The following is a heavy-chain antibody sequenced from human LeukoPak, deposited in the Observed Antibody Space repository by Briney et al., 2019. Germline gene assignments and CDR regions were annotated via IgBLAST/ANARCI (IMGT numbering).Heavy chain of an antibody. Sequence: SQTLSLTCTVSGGSISSGSYYWSWIRQPAGKGLEWIGRIYTSGSTNYNPSLKSRVTISVDTSKNQFSLKLSSVTAADTAVYYCARQARDNWGFNAFDIWGQGTMVTVSS. CDR3: ARQARDNWGFNAFDI. CDR1: GGSISSGSYY. CDR2: IYTSGST. V-gene: IGHV4-61*02. D-gene: IGHD7-27*01. J-gene: IGHJ3*02.